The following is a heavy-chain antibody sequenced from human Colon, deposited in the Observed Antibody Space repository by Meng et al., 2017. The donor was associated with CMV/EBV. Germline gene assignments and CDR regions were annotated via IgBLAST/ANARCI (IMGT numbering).Heavy chain of an antibody. CDR1: GGSSSSSMYD. CDR3: VRDHTYDRKIY. D-gene: IGHD2-8*01. CDR2: IYYSGST. Sequence: QLQLQEAGPGLVKPSETLSLTCTVSGGSSSSSMYDWGWFLQFPRKGLEWIGSIYYSGSTFYNPSLKSRVTVSIDTSRNQFSLKLNSVTAADTAVYYCVRDHTYDRKIYWGQGSLVTVSS. J-gene: IGHJ4*02. V-gene: IGHV4-39*07.